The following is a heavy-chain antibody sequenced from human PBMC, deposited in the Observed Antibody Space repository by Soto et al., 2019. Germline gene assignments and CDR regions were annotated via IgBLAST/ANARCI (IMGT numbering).Heavy chain of an antibody. Sequence: GGSLRLSCAASGFTFSSYAMHWVRQAPGKGLEWVAVISYDGSNKYYADSVKGRFTISRDNSKNTLYLQMNSLRAEDTAVYYCAREYYYDSSGYYYASPPFDYWGQGTLVT. CDR3: AREYYYDSSGYYYASPPFDY. CDR2: ISYDGSNK. J-gene: IGHJ4*02. V-gene: IGHV3-30-3*01. CDR1: GFTFSSYA. D-gene: IGHD3-22*01.